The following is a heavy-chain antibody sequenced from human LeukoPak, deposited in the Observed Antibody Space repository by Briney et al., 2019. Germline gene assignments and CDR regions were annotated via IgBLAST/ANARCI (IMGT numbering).Heavy chain of an antibody. V-gene: IGHV1-18*01. CDR3: ARALRTAAAGIPFY. Sequence: GASVRLCCTAAVYIFASYAMSWVREAPGHGLEGRGWISAYNSNTDSAPTLHGRVTMTTHSTTSTAYMHLSRLISADTTLHYCARALRTAAAGIPFYWGQGTLVTVSS. D-gene: IGHD6-13*01. CDR2: ISAYNSNT. J-gene: IGHJ4*02. CDR1: VYIFASYA.